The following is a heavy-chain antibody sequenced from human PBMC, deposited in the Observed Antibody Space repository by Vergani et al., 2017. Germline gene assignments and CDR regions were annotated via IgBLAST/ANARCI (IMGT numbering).Heavy chain of an antibody. CDR1: GGSFSGYY. J-gene: IGHJ6*03. CDR3: ARGPSLHYYSMDV. CDR2: INHSGST. Sequence: QVQLQQWGAGLLKPSETLSLTCAVYGGSFSGYYWSWIRQPPGKGLEWIGEINHSGSTNYNPSLKSRVTISVDTSKNQFSLKLSSVTAADTAVYYCARGPSLHYYSMDVWGKGTTVTVSS. V-gene: IGHV4-34*01.